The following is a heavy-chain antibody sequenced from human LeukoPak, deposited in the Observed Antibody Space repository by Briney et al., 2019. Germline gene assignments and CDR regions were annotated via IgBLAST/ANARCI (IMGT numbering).Heavy chain of an antibody. J-gene: IGHJ6*03. Sequence: SETLSLTCAVYGGSFSGYYWSWIRQPPGKGLEWIWEINHSGSTNYNPSLKSRVTISVDTSKNQFSLKLSSVTAADTAVYYCARGSQSAGHPMDVWGKGTTVTVSS. CDR3: ARGSQSAGHPMDV. D-gene: IGHD6-13*01. CDR2: INHSGST. CDR1: GGSFSGYY. V-gene: IGHV4-34*01.